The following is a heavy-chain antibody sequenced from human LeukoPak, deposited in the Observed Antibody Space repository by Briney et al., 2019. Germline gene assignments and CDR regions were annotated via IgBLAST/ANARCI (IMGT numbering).Heavy chain of an antibody. CDR1: GFTFSSYN. CDR3: ARSDIVVVPTGLFDY. Sequence: PGGSLRLSCAASGFTFSSYNMNWVRKAPGKGLEWVSSISSRSSYIYYADSVKGRFTISRDNAKNSLYLQMNSLRAEDTAVYYCARSDIVVVPTGLFDYWGQGTLVTVSS. CDR2: ISSRSSYI. J-gene: IGHJ4*02. V-gene: IGHV3-21*01. D-gene: IGHD2-2*01.